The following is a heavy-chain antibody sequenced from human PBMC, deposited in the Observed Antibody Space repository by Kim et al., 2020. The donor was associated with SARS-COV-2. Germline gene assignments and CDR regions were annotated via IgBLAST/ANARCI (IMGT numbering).Heavy chain of an antibody. CDR1: GGSISSSSYY. CDR3: AGAGLCLGELSLTYWYFDL. CDR2: IYYSGST. Sequence: SETLSLTCTVSGGSISSSSYYWGWIRQPPGKGLEWIGNIYYSGSTYYNPSLKSRVTISVDTSKNQFSLKLSSVTAADTAVYYCAGAGLCLGELSLTYWYFDLWGRGTLVTVSS. J-gene: IGHJ2*01. V-gene: IGHV4-39*01. D-gene: IGHD3-16*02.